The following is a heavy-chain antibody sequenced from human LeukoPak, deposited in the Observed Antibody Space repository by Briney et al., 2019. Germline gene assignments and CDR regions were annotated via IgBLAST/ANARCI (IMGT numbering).Heavy chain of an antibody. V-gene: IGHV3-23*01. CDR3: AKPPGYSSSWGSWFDP. D-gene: IGHD6-6*01. Sequence: GGCLRHSCVPSLFTFSRSTMRGVGPALGRGVEWVSDISGSGGSTYYADSVKGRFTISRDNSKNTLYLQMNSLRAEDTAVYYCAKPPGYSSSWGSWFDPWGQGTLVTVSS. J-gene: IGHJ5*02. CDR2: ISGSGGST. CDR1: LFTFSRST.